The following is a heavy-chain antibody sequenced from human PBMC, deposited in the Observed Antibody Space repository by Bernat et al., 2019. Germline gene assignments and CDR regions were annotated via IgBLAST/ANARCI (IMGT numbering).Heavy chain of an antibody. Sequence: QVQLVQSGAEVKTPGASVRVSCMASGYTFINYAIHWVRQAPGQRLEWMGWINSGNGNTKYSQNFQGRVTITRDTSASTAYMDLSNLRSEDTAVYYCARSGRSSGWYYYSMDVWGQGTLVTVSS. D-gene: IGHD6-19*01. CDR2: INSGNGNT. V-gene: IGHV1-3*01. CDR1: GYTFINYA. J-gene: IGHJ6*02. CDR3: ARSGRSSGWYYYSMDV.